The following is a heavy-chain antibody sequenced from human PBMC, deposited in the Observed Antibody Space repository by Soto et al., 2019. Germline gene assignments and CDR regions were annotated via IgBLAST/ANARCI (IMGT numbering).Heavy chain of an antibody. J-gene: IGHJ2*01. V-gene: IGHV3-30-3*01. CDR3: ARDNQESQYFDL. CDR2: ISYDGSNK. Sequence: GGSLRLSCAASGFTFSSYAMHWVRQAPGKGLEWVAVISYDGSNKYYADSVKGRFTISRDNSKNTLYLQMNSLRAEDTAVYYCARDNQESQYFDLWGRGTLVTVSS. CDR1: GFTFSSYA.